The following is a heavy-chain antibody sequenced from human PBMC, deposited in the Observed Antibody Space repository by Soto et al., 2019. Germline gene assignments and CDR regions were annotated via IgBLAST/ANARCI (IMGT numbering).Heavy chain of an antibody. CDR2: TYYRSKWYN. D-gene: IGHD5-18*01. J-gene: IGHJ5*02. CDR1: GDSVSSNSAA. CDR3: ARVEIQLWLGDYRFDP. V-gene: IGHV6-1*01. Sequence: KQSQTLSLTCAISGDSVSSNSAAWNWIRQSPSRGLEWLGRTYYRSKWYNDYAVSVKSRITINPDTSKNQFSLQLNSVTPEDTAVYYCARVEIQLWLGDYRFDPWGQGTLVTVSS.